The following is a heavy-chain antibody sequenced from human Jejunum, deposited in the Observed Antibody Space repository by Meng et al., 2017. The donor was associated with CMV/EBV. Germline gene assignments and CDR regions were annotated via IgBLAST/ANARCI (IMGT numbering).Heavy chain of an antibody. CDR2: INPKTGGT. J-gene: IGHJ4*02. D-gene: IGHD1-14*01. Sequence: KVACKASGYSFGDDYMKGGRQAPGQGLEWVGWINPKTGGTDDAQKLQGRVTLTRDTSITTVYMELSNLKSDDSAVYYCSSAPGDYWGQGTLGTVSS. V-gene: IGHV1-2*02. CDR1: GYSFGDDY. CDR3: SSAPGDY.